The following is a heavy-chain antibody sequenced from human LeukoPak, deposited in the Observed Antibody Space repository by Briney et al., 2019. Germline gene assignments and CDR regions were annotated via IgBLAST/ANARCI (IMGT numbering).Heavy chain of an antibody. CDR3: ARVGNMITFGGVIVTDYFDY. D-gene: IGHD3-16*02. CDR2: ISAYNGNT. CDR1: GYTFTNYG. Sequence: ASLKVSCKASGYTFTNYGIHWVRQAPGQGLEWTGWISAYNGNTNYAQKLQGRVTMTTDTSTSTAYMELRSLRSDDTAVYYCARVGNMITFGGVIVTDYFDYWGQGTLVTVSS. J-gene: IGHJ4*02. V-gene: IGHV1-18*01.